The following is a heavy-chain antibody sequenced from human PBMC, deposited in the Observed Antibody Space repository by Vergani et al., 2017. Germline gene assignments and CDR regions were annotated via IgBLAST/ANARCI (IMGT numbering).Heavy chain of an antibody. CDR3: ANGWLRILGRVY. CDR2: ISGSGGST. V-gene: IGHV3-23*01. J-gene: IGHJ4*02. D-gene: IGHD5-12*01. CDR1: GLTFSSYA. Sequence: EVQLLESGGGLVQPGGSLRLSCAASGLTFSSYAMSWVRQAPGKGLEWVSAISGSGGSTYYADSVKGRFTISRDNSKNTLYLQMNSLRAEDTAVYYCANGWLRILGRVYWGQGTLVTVSS.